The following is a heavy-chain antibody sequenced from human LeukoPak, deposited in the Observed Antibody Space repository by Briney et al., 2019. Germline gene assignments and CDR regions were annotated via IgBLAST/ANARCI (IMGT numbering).Heavy chain of an antibody. CDR1: GGSISSGDYY. V-gene: IGHV4-30-4*01. CDR2: IYYSGST. Sequence: PSETLSLTCTVSGGSISSGDYYWSWIRQPPGKGLEWIGYIYYSGSTYYNPSLKSRATISVDTSKNQFSLKLSSVTAADTAVYYCARDYGDYYYYYGMDVWGQGTTVTVSS. J-gene: IGHJ6*02. CDR3: ARDYGDYYYYYGMDV. D-gene: IGHD4-17*01.